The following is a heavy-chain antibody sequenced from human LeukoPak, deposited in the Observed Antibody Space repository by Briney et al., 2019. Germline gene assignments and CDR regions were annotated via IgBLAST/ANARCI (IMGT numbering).Heavy chain of an antibody. J-gene: IGHJ4*02. CDR1: GFTFSSYA. CDR3: VNGGYYDLLTGFDY. CDR2: ISSSGGST. Sequence: HPGGSLRPSCSASGFTFSSYAMHWVRRAPGKGLEYVSTISSSGGSTYYADSVKGRFIISRDNSKNTLYLQMSSLRPEDTAVYYCVNGGYYDLLTGFDYWGQGTLVTVSS. V-gene: IGHV3-64D*06. D-gene: IGHD3-9*01.